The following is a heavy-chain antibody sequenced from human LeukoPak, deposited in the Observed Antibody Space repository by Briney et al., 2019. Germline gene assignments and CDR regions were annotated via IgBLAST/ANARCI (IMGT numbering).Heavy chain of an antibody. CDR2: ISAYNGNT. J-gene: IGHJ4*02. CDR3: ARVVLYCSGGSCYLFDY. V-gene: IGHV1-18*01. CDR1: GYTFTSYG. Sequence: GASVKVSCKASGYTFTSYGITWVRQAPGQGLEWMGRISAYNGNTNYAQKLQGRVTMTTDTSTSTAYMELRSLRSDDTAVYYCARVVLYCSGGSCYLFDYWGQGTLVTVSS. D-gene: IGHD2-15*01.